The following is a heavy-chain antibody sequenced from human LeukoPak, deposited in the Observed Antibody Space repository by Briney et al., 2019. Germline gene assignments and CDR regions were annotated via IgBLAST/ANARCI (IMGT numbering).Heavy chain of an antibody. V-gene: IGHV3-74*01. D-gene: IGHD6-13*01. CDR1: GFTFSSYW. CDR3: AKGVQQLEKYYYYYYMDV. Sequence: GGSLRLSCATSGFTFSSYWMHWVRQAPGKGLVWVSRINSDGSRTTYADSVKGRFTISRDNAKNTLYLQMNSLRAEDTAVYYCAKGVQQLEKYYYYYYMDVWGKGTTVTVSS. J-gene: IGHJ6*03. CDR2: INSDGSRT.